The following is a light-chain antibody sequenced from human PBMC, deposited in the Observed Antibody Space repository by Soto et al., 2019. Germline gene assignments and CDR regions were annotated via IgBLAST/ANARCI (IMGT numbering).Light chain of an antibody. CDR1: SSDVGAYNY. J-gene: IGLJ1*01. CDR3: SSYTTSITRV. CDR2: XXX. Sequence: QSVLTQPASVSGSPGQSITISCTGTSSDVGAYNYVSWYQQHPGRAPKLRIXXXXXXXXGVSNRFSGSKSGNTASLTISGLQAEDEADYYCSSYTTSITRVFGTGTKVTVL. V-gene: IGLV2-14*01.